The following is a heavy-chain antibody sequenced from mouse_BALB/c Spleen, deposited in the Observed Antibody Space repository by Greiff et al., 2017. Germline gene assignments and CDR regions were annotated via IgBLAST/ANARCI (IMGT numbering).Heavy chain of an antibody. V-gene: IGHV2-6-7*02. J-gene: IGHJ3*01. CDR1: GFSLTGYG. CDR2: IWGDGST. CDR3: ARSGGQLGRRGWFAD. D-gene: IGHD3-2*01. Sequence: VQLQESGPGLVAPSQSLSITCTVSGFSLTGYGVNWVRQPPGKGLEWLGMIWGDGSTDYNSALKSRLSISKDNSKSQVFLKMNSLQTDDTARYYCARSGGQLGRRGWFADWGQGTLVTVSA.